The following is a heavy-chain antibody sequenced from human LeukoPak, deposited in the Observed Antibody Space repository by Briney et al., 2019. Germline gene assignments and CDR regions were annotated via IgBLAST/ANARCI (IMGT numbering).Heavy chain of an antibody. V-gene: IGHV4-34*01. CDR3: ARGLGSGSYYHY. CDR2: INHSGST. D-gene: IGHD3-10*01. J-gene: IGHJ4*02. CDR1: GGSFSGYY. Sequence: PSETLSLTCAVYGGSFSGYYWSWIRQPPGKVLEWIGEINHSGSTNYNPSLKSRVTISVDTSKNQFSLKLSSVTAADTAVYYCARGLGSGSYYHYWGQGTLVTVSS.